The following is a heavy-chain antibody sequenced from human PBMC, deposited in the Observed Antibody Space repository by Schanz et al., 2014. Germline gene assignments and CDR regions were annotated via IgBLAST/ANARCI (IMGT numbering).Heavy chain of an antibody. CDR3: VRDTDYHFDY. V-gene: IGHV3-7*01. CDR1: GFTFSSYW. Sequence: EVQLVESGGGLVQPGGSLRLSCAASGFTFSSYWMNWVRQAPGKGLEWVANIKKDGSEKYYVDSVKGRFAISRDNAKNSLYLQMNTLRADDTAVYYCVRDTDYHFDYWGQGTLVTVSS. CDR2: IKKDGSEK. D-gene: IGHD4-17*01. J-gene: IGHJ4*02.